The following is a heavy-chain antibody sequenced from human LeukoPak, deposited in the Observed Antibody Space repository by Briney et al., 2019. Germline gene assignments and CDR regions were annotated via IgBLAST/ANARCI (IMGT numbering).Heavy chain of an antibody. J-gene: IGHJ4*02. CDR2: IRYDGSNK. CDR1: GFTFSSYG. D-gene: IGHD1-26*01. Sequence: PGGSLRLSCAASGFTFSSYGMHWLRQAPGKGLEWVAFIRYDGSNKYYADSVKSRFTITRDNSKNTLYLQMNSLRAEDKAVYYCAKAAALSGSYLYYFDYWGQGTLVTVSS. CDR3: AKAAALSGSYLYYFDY. V-gene: IGHV3-30*02.